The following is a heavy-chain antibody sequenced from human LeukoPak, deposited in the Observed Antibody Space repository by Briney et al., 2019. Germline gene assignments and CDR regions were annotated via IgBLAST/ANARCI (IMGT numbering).Heavy chain of an antibody. Sequence: SETLSLTCTVSGGSISSHYWSWIRQPPGKGLEWIGYIYYSGSTNYNPSLKSRVTISVDTSKNHFSLKLSSVTAADTAVYYCARDLPRYCGGDCYMGAFDIWGQGTMVTVSS. D-gene: IGHD2-21*02. J-gene: IGHJ3*02. V-gene: IGHV4-59*11. CDR3: ARDLPRYCGGDCYMGAFDI. CDR1: GGSISSHY. CDR2: IYYSGST.